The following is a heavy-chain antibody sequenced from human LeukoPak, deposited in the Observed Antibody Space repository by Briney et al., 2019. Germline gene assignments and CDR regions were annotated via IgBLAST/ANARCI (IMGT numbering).Heavy chain of an antibody. J-gene: IGHJ4*02. CDR3: AKDQVGGPGN. D-gene: IGHD1-1*01. CDR1: GFTFSSYG. CDR2: ISYDGSNK. Sequence: PGGSLRLSCAASGFTFSSYGMHWVRQAPGKGLEWVAVISYDGSNKYYADSVKGRFTISRDNSKNTLYLQMNSLRAEDTAVYYCAKDQVGGPGNWGQGTLVTVSS. V-gene: IGHV3-30*18.